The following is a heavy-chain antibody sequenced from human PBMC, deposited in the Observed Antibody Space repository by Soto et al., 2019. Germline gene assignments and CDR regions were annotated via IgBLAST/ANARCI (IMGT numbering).Heavy chain of an antibody. V-gene: IGHV3-72*01. D-gene: IGHD1-1*01. CDR3: TRGGTSIYGLDV. Sequence: EVQLVESGGGLVQPGGSLGLSGAASGFSFSDHYLDWVRQAPGKGLEWVGRSRNKARTYSTEYAASVKGRFTISRDDSKNSLYLQMNSLKIEDTAVYYCTRGGTSIYGLDVWGQGTTVAVSS. J-gene: IGHJ6*02. CDR1: GFSFSDHY. CDR2: SRNKARTYST.